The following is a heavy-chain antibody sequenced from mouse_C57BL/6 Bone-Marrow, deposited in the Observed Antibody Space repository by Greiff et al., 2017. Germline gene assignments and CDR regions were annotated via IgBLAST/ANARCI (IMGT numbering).Heavy chain of an antibody. CDR1: GFTFSSYG. Sequence: DVMLVESGGDLVKPGGSLKLSCAASGFTFSSYGMSWVRQTPDKRLEWVATISSGGSYTYYPDSVKGRFTISRDNAKNTLYLQMSSLKSEDTAMNYCARRGGLRRYFDVWGTGTTVTVSS. D-gene: IGHD2-2*01. J-gene: IGHJ1*03. CDR3: ARRGGLRRYFDV. V-gene: IGHV5-6*02. CDR2: ISSGGSYT.